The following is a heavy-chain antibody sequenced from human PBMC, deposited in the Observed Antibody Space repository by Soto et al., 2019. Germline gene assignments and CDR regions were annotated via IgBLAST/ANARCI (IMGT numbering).Heavy chain of an antibody. V-gene: IGHV1-69*06. D-gene: IGHD6-13*01. J-gene: IGHJ4*02. Sequence: AASVKVSCKASGGTFSSYAISWVRQAPGLGLEWMGGIIPIFGTANYAQKFQGRVTITADKSTSTAYMELSSLRSEDTAVYYCATNTQYSSSWYQTFDYWGQGTLVTVSS. CDR2: IIPIFGTA. CDR3: ATNTQYSSSWYQTFDY. CDR1: GGTFSSYA.